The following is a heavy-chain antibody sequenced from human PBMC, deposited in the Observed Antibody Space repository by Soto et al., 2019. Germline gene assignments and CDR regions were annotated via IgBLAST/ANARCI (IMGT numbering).Heavy chain of an antibody. CDR1: GFTVSSNY. V-gene: IGHV3-53*01. J-gene: IGHJ6*02. CDR3: ARDYKARAVADHYYYYGMDV. CDR2: IYSGGST. D-gene: IGHD6-19*01. Sequence: GGSLRLSCAASGFTVSSNYMSWVRQAPGKGLEWVSVIYSGGSTYYADSVKGRFTISRDNSKNTLYLQMNSLRAEDTAVYYCARDYKARAVADHYYYYGMDVWGQGTTVTVSS.